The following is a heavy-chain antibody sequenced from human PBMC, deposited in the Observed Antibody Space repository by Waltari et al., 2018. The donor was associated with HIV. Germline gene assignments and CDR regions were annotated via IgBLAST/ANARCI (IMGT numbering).Heavy chain of an antibody. Sequence: EVQLVESGGGLVQPGGSLRLSCAASGFTFSSYEMNWVRQAPGKGLEWVSYISRSGSTKHYADSVKGRFTISRDNAKNSLYLRMNSLRAEDTAVYYCARAHITMIRGGNAFDIWGQGTMVTVSS. V-gene: IGHV3-48*03. CDR1: GFTFSSYE. D-gene: IGHD3-10*01. J-gene: IGHJ3*02. CDR3: ARAHITMIRGGNAFDI. CDR2: ISRSGSTK.